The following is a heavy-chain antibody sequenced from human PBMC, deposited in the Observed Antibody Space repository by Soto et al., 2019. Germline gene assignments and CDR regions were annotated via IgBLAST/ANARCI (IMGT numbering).Heavy chain of an antibody. CDR2: ITRNSSYK. CDR1: GFAFSSEW. J-gene: IGHJ3*02. Sequence: PWGSLRLSCAASGFAFSSEWMHWVRQAPGKGLEWVSSITRNSSYKHHAYSVKGLFSISRDNAKNSLNLQMNSLRADDTAMYYCARTWDGTTHAFNIWGQGTMVTVSS. V-gene: IGHV3-21*01. D-gene: IGHD1-1*01. CDR3: ARTWDGTTHAFNI.